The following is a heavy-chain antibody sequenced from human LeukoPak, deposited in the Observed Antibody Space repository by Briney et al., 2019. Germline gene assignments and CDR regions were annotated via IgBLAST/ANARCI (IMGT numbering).Heavy chain of an antibody. D-gene: IGHD6-19*01. CDR2: IYWDDDK. J-gene: IGHJ4*02. Sequence: SGPTLVKPTQTLTLTCTFSGFSLSTSGVGVGWIRQPPGKALEWLALIYWDDDKRYSPSLKSRLTITKNTSKNQVVLTMTNMDPVDTATYYCAHRYSYSSGWNPLDYWGQGTLVTVSS. CDR1: GFSLSTSGVG. CDR3: AHRYSYSSGWNPLDY. V-gene: IGHV2-5*02.